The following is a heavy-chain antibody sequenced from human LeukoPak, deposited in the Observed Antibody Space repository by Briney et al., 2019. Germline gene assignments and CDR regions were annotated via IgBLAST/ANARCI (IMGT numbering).Heavy chain of an antibody. CDR1: GYTFTCYY. V-gene: IGHV1-2*04. D-gene: IGHD5-12*01. CDR2: INPNSGGT. Sequence: ASVKVSCKASGYTFTCYYMHWVRQAPGQGLEWMGWINPNSGGTNYAQTFQGWVTMTRDTSIGTAYMELSRLRSDDTAVYYCARERAHRLVSGYDPYYYGMDVGNKGTTVTVSS. J-gene: IGHJ6*04. CDR3: ARERAHRLVSGYDPYYYGMDV.